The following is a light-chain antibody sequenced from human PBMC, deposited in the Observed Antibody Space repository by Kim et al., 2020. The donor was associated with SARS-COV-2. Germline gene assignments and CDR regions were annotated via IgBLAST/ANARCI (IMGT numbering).Light chain of an antibody. J-gene: IGLJ1*01. CDR1: SSNIGSNT. CDR2: NNN. V-gene: IGLV1-44*01. CDR3: AAWDDSLNGYV. Sequence: ELTQPPSASGTPGQRVTISCSGSSSNIGSNTVDWYQQLPGTTPKLLIYNNNQRPSGVPDRFSGSKSGTSASLAISGLQSEDEADYYCAAWDDSLNGYVFGTGAKVNVL.